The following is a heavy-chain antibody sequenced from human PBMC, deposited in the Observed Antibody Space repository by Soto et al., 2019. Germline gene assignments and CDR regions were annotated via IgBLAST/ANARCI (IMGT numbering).Heavy chain of an antibody. V-gene: IGHV3-64*01. J-gene: IGHJ4*02. Sequence: EVQLAESGGGMVQPGGSLRLSCVASGFTFISYDMHWVRQAPGKGLVYVSSISSIGGTTYYGNSVKGRFTISRDNSKNTLYLQTGSLRAENMAVYYCVRQVSGNDDYWGQGTLVTVSS. CDR2: ISSIGGTT. D-gene: IGHD1-1*01. CDR1: GFTFISYD. CDR3: VRQVSGNDDY.